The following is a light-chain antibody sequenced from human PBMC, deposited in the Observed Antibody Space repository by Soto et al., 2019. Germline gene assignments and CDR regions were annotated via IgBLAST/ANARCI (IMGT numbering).Light chain of an antibody. J-gene: IGKJ1*01. CDR1: QSVSSSY. CDR3: QQYGSSPVT. V-gene: IGKV3-20*01. Sequence: EIVLTQSPGTLSLSPGERATLSSRASQSVSSSYLAWYQQKPGQAPRLLIYGASSRATGIPDRFSGSGSGTDFTLTISRLEPEDFAVYYCQQYGSSPVTFGQGTKVEIK. CDR2: GAS.